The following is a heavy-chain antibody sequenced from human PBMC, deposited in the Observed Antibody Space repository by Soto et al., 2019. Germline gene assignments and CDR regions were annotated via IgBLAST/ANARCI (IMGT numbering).Heavy chain of an antibody. J-gene: IGHJ5*02. D-gene: IGHD3-10*01. CDR2: IYWDDDK. Sequence: QITLKESGPTLVRPTQTLTLTCTFSGFSLSTTGVGVGWIRQPPGKALEWLALIYWDDDKRYSPSLKSRLTITKDTFQNEVILTMTHMDPVDTATNYWAQRLCDYGLGRGGANHLGPWGQGTLVNVSS. V-gene: IGHV2-5*02. CDR3: AQRLCDYGLGRGGANHLGP. CDR1: GFSLSTTGVG.